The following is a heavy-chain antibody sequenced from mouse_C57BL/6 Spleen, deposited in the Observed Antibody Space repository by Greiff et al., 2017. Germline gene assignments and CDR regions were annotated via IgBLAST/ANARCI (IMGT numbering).Heavy chain of an antibody. J-gene: IGHJ2*01. Sequence: EVKLMESGGGLVKPGGSLKLSCAASGFTFSSYTMSWVRQTPEKRLEWVATISGGGGNTYYPDSVKGRFTISRDNAKNTLYLQMSSLRSEDTALYYCARHTNWDLGDYWGQGTTLTVSS. CDR1: GFTFSSYT. CDR2: ISGGGGNT. V-gene: IGHV5-9*01. CDR3: ARHTNWDLGDY. D-gene: IGHD4-1*01.